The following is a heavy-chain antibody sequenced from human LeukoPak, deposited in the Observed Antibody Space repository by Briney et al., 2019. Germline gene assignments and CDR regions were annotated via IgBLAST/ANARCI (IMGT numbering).Heavy chain of an antibody. CDR3: ARDQATSGGGLDS. Sequence: PGGSLRLSCAASGFTVSGTHMSWVRQAPGKGLEWISAIYTGGTTYYSGSVEGRFTISRDKSKNTLYLHMDSLRVEDTAVYYCARDQATSGGGLDSWGQGTLVTVSS. D-gene: IGHD3-16*01. CDR1: GFTVSGTH. V-gene: IGHV3-53*01. J-gene: IGHJ4*02. CDR2: IYTGGTT.